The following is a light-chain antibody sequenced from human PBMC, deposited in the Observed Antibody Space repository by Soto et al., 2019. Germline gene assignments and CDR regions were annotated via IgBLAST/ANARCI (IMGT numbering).Light chain of an antibody. Sequence: DIQLTQSPSSLSASVGDRLTITCRASQSISNSLAWYQQKPGKAPKLLIYKASSLKSGVPSRFSGSGSGTEFTLTISSLQPDDFATYYCQQSYSTPWTFGQWTKVEIK. V-gene: IGKV1-5*03. CDR1: QSISNS. CDR3: QQSYSTPWT. CDR2: KAS. J-gene: IGKJ1*01.